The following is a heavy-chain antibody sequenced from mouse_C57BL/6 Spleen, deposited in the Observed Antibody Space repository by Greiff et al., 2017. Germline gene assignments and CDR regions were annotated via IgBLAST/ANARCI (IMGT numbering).Heavy chain of an antibody. V-gene: IGHV1-54*01. CDR2: INPGSGGT. Sequence: VQLQQSGAELVRPGTSVKVSCKASGYAFTNYLIEWVKQRPGQGLEWIGVINPGSGGTNYNEKFKGKATLTADKSSSTAYMQLSSLTSEDSAVYFCARWPITTVVKGYFDVWGTGTTVTVSS. CDR3: ARWPITTVVKGYFDV. D-gene: IGHD1-1*01. J-gene: IGHJ1*03. CDR1: GYAFTNYL.